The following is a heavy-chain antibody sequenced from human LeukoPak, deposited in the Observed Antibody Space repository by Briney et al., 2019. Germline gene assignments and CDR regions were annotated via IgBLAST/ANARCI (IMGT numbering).Heavy chain of an antibody. CDR2: ISNDGSVE. CDR1: GFTFSNYA. J-gene: IGHJ4*02. Sequence: GGSLGLSRAASGFTFSNYAIHWVRQAPGKGLEWVAVISNDGSVEYHADSVEGRVTISRDNSKNTVSLQMSSLRAEDTAIYYCARAFENTTVVTFYFDYWGQGALVTVSS. CDR3: ARAFENTTVVTFYFDY. V-gene: IGHV3-30*04. D-gene: IGHD3-22*01.